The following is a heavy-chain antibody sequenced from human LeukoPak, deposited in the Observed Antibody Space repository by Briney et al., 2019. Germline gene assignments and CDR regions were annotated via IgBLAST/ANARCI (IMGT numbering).Heavy chain of an antibody. CDR2: ISYDGSNK. D-gene: IGHD6-6*01. CDR3: AVADEATARHYYGMDV. CDR1: GFTFSSYA. Sequence: GGSLRLSCAASGFTFSSYAMHWVRQAPGKGLEWVAVISYDGSNKYYADSVKGRFTISRDNSKNTLYLQMNSLRAEDTAVCYCAVADEATARHYYGMDVWGQGTTVTVSS. J-gene: IGHJ6*02. V-gene: IGHV3-30-3*01.